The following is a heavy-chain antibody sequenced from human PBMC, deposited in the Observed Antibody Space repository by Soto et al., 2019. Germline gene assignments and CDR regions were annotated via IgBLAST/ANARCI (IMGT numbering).Heavy chain of an antibody. J-gene: IGHJ5*02. CDR1: GDYISSYY. Sequence: SETLSLTCTVSGDYISSYYWSWIRQPPGKGLEWIAYIYYSGNTNYNPSLKSRVTISVDTSRTQFSLNLSSVTAADTAVYYCARVPGPWGQGTLVTVSS. V-gene: IGHV4-59*01. CDR2: IYYSGNT. CDR3: ARVPGP.